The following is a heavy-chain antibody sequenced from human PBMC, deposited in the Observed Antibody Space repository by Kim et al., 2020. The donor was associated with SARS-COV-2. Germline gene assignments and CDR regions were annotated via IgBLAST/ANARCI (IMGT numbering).Heavy chain of an antibody. CDR3: TRTPTFYDVLTDFGGDAFDI. J-gene: IGHJ3*02. V-gene: IGHV3-73*01. CDR2: IRSKINTYAT. D-gene: IGHD3-9*01. CDR1: GFTFSGSG. Sequence: GGSLRLSCAASGFTFSGSGIHWVRQASGKGLEWVGRIRSKINTYATAYAASVKGRFTISRDDSKNTAYLQMNSLKTEDTAVYYCTRTPTFYDVLTDFGGDAFDIWGQETVVSVSA.